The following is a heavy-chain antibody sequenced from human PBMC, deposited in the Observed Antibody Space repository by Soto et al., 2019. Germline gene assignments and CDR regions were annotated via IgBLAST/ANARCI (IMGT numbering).Heavy chain of an antibody. J-gene: IGHJ4*02. Sequence: EVQMVESGGGVVQPGGSLRLSCAASGFSVTNNYMNWVRQAPGKGLEWVSIIDIGGNTYYADSVKDRFTISRDDSKNTLYLPMDSLRPEDSAVYFCARGRGSTGYLGREHYFDYWGQGTLVTVSP. CDR1: GFSVTNNY. V-gene: IGHV3-66*01. D-gene: IGHD3-16*01. CDR3: ARGRGSTGYLGREHYFDY. CDR2: IDIGGNT.